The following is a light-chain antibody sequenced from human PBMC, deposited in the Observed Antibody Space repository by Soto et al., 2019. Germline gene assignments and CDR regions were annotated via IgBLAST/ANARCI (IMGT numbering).Light chain of an antibody. CDR2: GAS. CDR3: QQYFEWPPMT. J-gene: IGKJ1*01. CDR1: ETVATN. Sequence: EVVMTQSPATLSASPGERATLSCWASETVATNLAWYQQKPGQAPMLLISGASTRAAGISDSFRGSGSGTEFTLTISSLRSEDSGIYYCQQYFEWPPMTFGQGTKVEI. V-gene: IGKV3-15*01.